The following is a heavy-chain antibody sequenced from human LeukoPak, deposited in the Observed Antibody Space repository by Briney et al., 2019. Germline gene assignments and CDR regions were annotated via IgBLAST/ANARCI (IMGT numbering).Heavy chain of an antibody. V-gene: IGHV3-33*05. J-gene: IGHJ4*02. D-gene: IGHD1-26*01. CDR1: GFTFSSYG. Sequence: GGSLRLSCAVSGFTFSSYGMHWVRQAPGKGLEWVAVMSYDGSNKYYADSVKGRFTISRDNAKNTVYLQMNSLRAEDTAVYYCTREVSGSLYFDYWGQGTPVTVSS. CDR2: MSYDGSNK. CDR3: TREVSGSLYFDY.